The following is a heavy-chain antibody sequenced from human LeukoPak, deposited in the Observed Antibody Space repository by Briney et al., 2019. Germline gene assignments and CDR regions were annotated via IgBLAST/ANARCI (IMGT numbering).Heavy chain of an antibody. Sequence: GGSLRLSCAASGFTFSSYTMNWVRQAPAKGLEWVSSISSISDDINYADSTDGRFTISRDNAKNSLYLQMNSLRAEDTAVYYCARDFKLVAYFYYYMDVWGTGTTVTVSS. J-gene: IGHJ6*03. CDR1: GFTFSSYT. V-gene: IGHV3-21*01. CDR2: ISSISDDI. CDR3: ARDFKLVAYFYYYMDV.